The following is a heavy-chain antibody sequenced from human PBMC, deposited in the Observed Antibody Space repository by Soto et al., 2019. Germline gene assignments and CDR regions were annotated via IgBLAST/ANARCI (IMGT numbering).Heavy chain of an antibody. CDR2: ISSSSSYI. J-gene: IGHJ4*02. D-gene: IGHD3-10*01. CDR1: GFTFSSYS. CDR3: AWTTVPVAGPLDY. V-gene: IGHV3-21*01. Sequence: SGGSLRLSCAASGFTFSSYSMNWVRQAPGKGLEWVSSISSSSSYIYYADSVKGRFTISRDNAKNSLYLQMNSLRAEDTAVYYCAWTTVPVAGPLDYWGQGTLVTVSS.